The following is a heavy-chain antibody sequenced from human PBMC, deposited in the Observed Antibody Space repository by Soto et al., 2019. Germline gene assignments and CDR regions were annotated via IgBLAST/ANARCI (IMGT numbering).Heavy chain of an antibody. CDR3: ARGDIVVVPAALPFY. J-gene: IGHJ4*02. Sequence: QVQLVESGGGVVQPGRSLRLSCAASGFTFSSYGMHWVRQAPGKGLEWVAVIWYDGSNKYYADYVKGRFTISRDNAKNPLYLHMNSLRAEDTAVSYCARGDIVVVPAALPFYWGQGTLVTVSS. CDR1: GFTFSSYG. CDR2: IWYDGSNK. V-gene: IGHV3-33*01. D-gene: IGHD2-2*01.